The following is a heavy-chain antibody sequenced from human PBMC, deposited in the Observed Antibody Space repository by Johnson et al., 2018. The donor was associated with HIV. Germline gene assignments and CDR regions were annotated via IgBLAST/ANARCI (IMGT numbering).Heavy chain of an antibody. CDR2: VRYDGNDK. D-gene: IGHD1-26*01. Sequence: VQLVESGGGVVQPGGSLRLSCAASGFTFSSYGMHWVRQSPGKGLEWVAFVRYDGNDKYYADSVKGRFTISRDNSKNTLYLQMNTLRAEDTAVYYCAKGRPGIGLMSFDIWGQGTMVTVSS. CDR1: GFTFSSYG. V-gene: IGHV3-30*02. J-gene: IGHJ3*02. CDR3: AKGRPGIGLMSFDI.